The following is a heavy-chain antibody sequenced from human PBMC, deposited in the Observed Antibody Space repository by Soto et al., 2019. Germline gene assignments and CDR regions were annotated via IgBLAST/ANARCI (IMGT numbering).Heavy chain of an antibody. D-gene: IGHD2-15*01. V-gene: IGHV3-33*01. Sequence: QVQPVESGGGVLQPGRPLRLSCAASGFTFSSYGMHWVRQAPGKGLEWVAVIWDDGSHKYYADTVKGRFTISRDNSKNTLYLQMNSLRDEDTVVYYCARARWFDDFDIWGQGTMVTVSS. CDR1: GFTFSSYG. J-gene: IGHJ3*02. CDR3: ARARWFDDFDI. CDR2: IWDDGSHK.